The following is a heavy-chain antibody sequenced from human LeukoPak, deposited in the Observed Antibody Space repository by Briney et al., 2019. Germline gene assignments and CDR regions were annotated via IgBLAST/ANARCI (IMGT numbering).Heavy chain of an antibody. Sequence: GSLRLSCAASGFTFSSYAMSWVRQPPGKGLEWIGSIYYSGSTYYNPSPKSRVTISVDTSKNQFSLKLSSVTAADTAVYYCARHIQSGYFDLWGQGTLVTVSS. V-gene: IGHV4-39*01. CDR3: ARHIQSGYFDL. J-gene: IGHJ4*02. CDR2: IYYSGST. CDR1: GFTFSSYA. D-gene: IGHD3-3*01.